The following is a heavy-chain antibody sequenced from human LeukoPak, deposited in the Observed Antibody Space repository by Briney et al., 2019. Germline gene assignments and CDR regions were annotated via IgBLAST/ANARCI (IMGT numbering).Heavy chain of an antibody. J-gene: IGHJ4*02. CDR2: ISYVGSNK. Sequence: PGRSLRLSCAATGFTFSTYAMHWVRQAPGKGLEWVAIISYVGSNKYYADSVKGRFTIARDNSKTTLYLQMNSLRAEDTAVYYCARDRDYYDSSGYYSAFDYWGQGTLVTVSS. CDR1: GFTFSTYA. V-gene: IGHV3-30-3*01. CDR3: ARDRDYYDSSGYYSAFDY. D-gene: IGHD3-22*01.